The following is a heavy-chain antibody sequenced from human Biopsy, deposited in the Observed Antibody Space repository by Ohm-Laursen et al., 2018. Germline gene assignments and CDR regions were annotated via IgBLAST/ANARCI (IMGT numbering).Heavy chain of an antibody. V-gene: IGHV2-70*11. CDR2: VDWDDYK. Sequence: TQTLTLTCSFSGCSLSARGMCVSWIRQAPGKALEWLARVDWDDYKDYSASLQTKLSISKDTSNDQVVLTVNNVDPADTATYYCARTPILIVSAGLVYRHRRHLQGMDVWGQGIAVTVS. CDR3: ARTPILIVSAGLVYRHRRHLQGMDV. D-gene: IGHD6-13*01. J-gene: IGHJ6*02. CDR1: GCSLSARGMC.